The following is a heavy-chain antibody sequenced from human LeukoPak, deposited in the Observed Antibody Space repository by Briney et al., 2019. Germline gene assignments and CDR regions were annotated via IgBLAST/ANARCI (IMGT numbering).Heavy chain of an antibody. J-gene: IGHJ3*02. CDR3: AREGDSSGDLYAFDI. Sequence: PSETLSLTCTVSGGSISSYYWSWIRQPAGKGLEWIGRIYTSGSTNYNPSLKSRVTMSVDTSKNQFSLKLSSVTAADTAVYYCAREGDSSGDLYAFDIWGQGTMVTVSS. CDR1: GGSISSYY. D-gene: IGHD3-22*01. V-gene: IGHV4-4*07. CDR2: IYTSGST.